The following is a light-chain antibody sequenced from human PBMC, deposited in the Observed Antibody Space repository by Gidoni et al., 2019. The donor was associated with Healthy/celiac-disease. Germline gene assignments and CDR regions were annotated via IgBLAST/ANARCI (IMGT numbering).Light chain of an antibody. CDR3: QQYYSTPT. CDR2: WAS. J-gene: IGKJ1*01. CDR1: QSVLYSSNNKHY. V-gene: IGKV4-1*01. Sequence: DIVMTQSPDSLAVSLGERATINCKSSQSVLYSSNNKHYLAWYPQKPGQPPKLLIYWASTRESGVPDRFSGSGSGTDFTLTISSLQAEDVAVYYCQQYYSTPTFGQGTKVEIK.